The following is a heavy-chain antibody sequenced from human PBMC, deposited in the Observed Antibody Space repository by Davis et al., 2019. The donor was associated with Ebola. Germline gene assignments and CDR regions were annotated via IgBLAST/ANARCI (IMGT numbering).Heavy chain of an antibody. CDR3: ARLPAGGHTYGNRFYFDY. V-gene: IGHV5-51*01. D-gene: IGHD5-18*01. CDR2: IYPGDSDI. Sequence: GESLKISCKTSGYSFTNNWIAWVCQMPGKDLALMGIIYPGDSDIRYSPSFEGQVTISVDKSISTAYLHLSSLQASDTAMYYCARLPAGGHTYGNRFYFDYWGQGTLVTVSS. J-gene: IGHJ4*02. CDR1: GYSFTNNW.